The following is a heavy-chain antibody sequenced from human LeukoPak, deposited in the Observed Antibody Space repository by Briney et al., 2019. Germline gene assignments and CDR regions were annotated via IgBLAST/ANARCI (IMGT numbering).Heavy chain of an antibody. Sequence: GGTLRLSCAASGFTFSSYGMSWVRQAPGKGLEWVSAISGSGGSTYYADSVKGRFTISRDNAKNSLYLQMNSLRAEDTAVYYCAKLHSGPPPFDYWGQGTLVTVSS. D-gene: IGHD1-26*01. J-gene: IGHJ4*02. CDR1: GFTFSSYG. CDR3: AKLHSGPPPFDY. V-gene: IGHV3-23*01. CDR2: ISGSGGST.